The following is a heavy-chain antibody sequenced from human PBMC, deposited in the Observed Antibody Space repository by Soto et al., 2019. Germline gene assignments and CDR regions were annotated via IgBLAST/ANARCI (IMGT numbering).Heavy chain of an antibody. CDR1: GFSLSNARMG. J-gene: IGHJ5*02. D-gene: IGHD1-26*01. CDR3: ARIRSGSYSDWFDP. V-gene: IGHV2-26*01. CDR2: IFSNGEK. Sequence: SGPTLVNPTETLTLTCTVSGFSLSNARMGVSWIRQPPGEALEWLAHIFSNGEKFYSTSLKSRLTISKDTSKSQVVLTMTNMDPVDTATYYCARIRSGSYSDWFDPWGQGTLVTVSS.